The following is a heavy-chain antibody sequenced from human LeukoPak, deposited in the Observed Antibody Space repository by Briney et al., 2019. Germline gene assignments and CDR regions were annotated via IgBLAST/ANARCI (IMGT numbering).Heavy chain of an antibody. D-gene: IGHD5-12*01. CDR3: ARAGGIESAFD. J-gene: IGHJ4*02. CDR1: GFTFSSYS. CDR2: ITSRSSHI. Sequence: GGSLRLSCAASGFTFSSYSMSWVRQAPGKGLGWVSSITSRSSHIYYADSVRGRFTISRDNAEKSLYLQMNSLRAEDTAVYYCARAGGIESAFDWGQGTLVTVSS. V-gene: IGHV3-21*01.